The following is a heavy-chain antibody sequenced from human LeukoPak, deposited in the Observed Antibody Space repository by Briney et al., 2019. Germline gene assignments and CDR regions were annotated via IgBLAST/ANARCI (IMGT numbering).Heavy chain of an antibody. Sequence: SETLSLTCTVSGGSISRYYWSWLRQPPGKGLEWVGYIYYSGSTKYNPSLKSRVTISVDTSKNQFSLKLSSVTAADTAVYYCARVEDYYDSSGYYSAEYFQHWGQGTLVTVSS. CDR3: ARVEDYYDSSGYYSAEYFQH. D-gene: IGHD3-22*01. CDR1: GGSISRYY. CDR2: IYYSGST. J-gene: IGHJ1*01. V-gene: IGHV4-59*01.